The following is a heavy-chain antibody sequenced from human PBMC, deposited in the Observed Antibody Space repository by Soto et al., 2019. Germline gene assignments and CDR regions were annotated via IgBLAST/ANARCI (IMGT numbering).Heavy chain of an antibody. CDR3: ARSRSGAVPDSLGF. D-gene: IGHD3-10*01. Sequence: PGGSLRLSCAASGFTFSSYGMHWVRQAPGKGLEWVAVISKDGSVIYYADSVKGRFTISRDNSKSSLFLQVNSLTSEDTAVYHCARSRSGAVPDSLGFWGQGTLVTVSS. CDR2: ISKDGSVI. J-gene: IGHJ4*02. V-gene: IGHV3-30*03. CDR1: GFTFSSYG.